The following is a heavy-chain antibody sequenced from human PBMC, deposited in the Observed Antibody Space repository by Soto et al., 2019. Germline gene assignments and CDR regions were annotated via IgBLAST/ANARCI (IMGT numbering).Heavy chain of an antibody. V-gene: IGHV4-59*01. D-gene: IGHD3-10*01. CDR1: GGSISSYY. Sequence: SETLSLTCTVSGGSISSYYWSWIRQPPGKGLEWIGYIYYSGSTNYNPSLKSRVTISVDTSKNQFSLKLSSVTAADTAVYYCARGYYGSGSYYMFDPWGQGTLVTVSS. CDR2: IYYSGST. CDR3: ARGYYGSGSYYMFDP. J-gene: IGHJ5*02.